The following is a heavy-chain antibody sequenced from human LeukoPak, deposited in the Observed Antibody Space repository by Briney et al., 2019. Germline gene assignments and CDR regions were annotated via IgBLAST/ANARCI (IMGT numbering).Heavy chain of an antibody. D-gene: IGHD3-22*01. V-gene: IGHV3-23*01. J-gene: IGHJ4*02. Sequence: GGSLRLSCAASGFTFSSYSMNWVRQAPGKGLEWVSAISGSGGSTYYADSVKGRFTISRDNSKNTLYLQMNSLRAEDTAVYYCAKDQDKYYDSSGYSGGSDYWGQGTLVTVSS. CDR2: ISGSGGST. CDR3: AKDQDKYYDSSGYSGGSDY. CDR1: GFTFSSYS.